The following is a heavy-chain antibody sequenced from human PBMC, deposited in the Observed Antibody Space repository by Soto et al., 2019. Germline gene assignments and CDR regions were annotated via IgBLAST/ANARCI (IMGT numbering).Heavy chain of an antibody. CDR2: IYNSGTT. CDR3: ARDPAP. Sequence: QVQLQESGPGLVKPSETLSLTCTVSGGSITRGGYYWSWIRQHPGKGLEWIGYIYNSGTTYYNPSRKSRVTISVDTSKNQFSLKLTSVSAADTAVYYCARDPAPWGQGTLVTVSS. J-gene: IGHJ5*02. V-gene: IGHV4-31*03. CDR1: GGSITRGGYY.